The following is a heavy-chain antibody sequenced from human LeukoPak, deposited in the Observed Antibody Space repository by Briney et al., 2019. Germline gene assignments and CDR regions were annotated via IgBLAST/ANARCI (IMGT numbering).Heavy chain of an antibody. V-gene: IGHV3-74*01. CDR2: INSDGYST. D-gene: IGHD4/OR15-4a*01. Sequence: GVSLRLSCAAAGFTFSRYWMHWVRQAPGKGLVWVSRINSDGYSTTYADSVKGRFTISRDNAKNTLYLQMNSLRADDTAVYYCARDYGAWGQGTLVTVSP. J-gene: IGHJ5*02. CDR3: ARDYGA. CDR1: GFTFSRYW.